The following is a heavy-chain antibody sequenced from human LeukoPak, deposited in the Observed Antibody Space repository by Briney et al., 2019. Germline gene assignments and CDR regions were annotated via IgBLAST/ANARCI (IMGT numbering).Heavy chain of an antibody. CDR2: ISAYNGNT. D-gene: IGHD6-13*01. Sequence: ASVKVSCKASGGTFSSYAISWVRQAPGQGLEWMGWISAYNGNTNYAQKLQGRVTMTTDTSTSTAYMELRSLRSDDTAVYYCARDVGIAAAGTVGWFDPWGQGTLVTVSS. CDR1: GGTFSSYA. J-gene: IGHJ5*02. V-gene: IGHV1-18*01. CDR3: ARDVGIAAAGTVGWFDP.